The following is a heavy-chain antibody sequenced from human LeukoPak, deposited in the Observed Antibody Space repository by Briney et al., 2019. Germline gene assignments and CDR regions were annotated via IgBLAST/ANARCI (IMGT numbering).Heavy chain of an antibody. CDR2: ISSSSSYI. Sequence: GGSLRLSCAASGFPLRSYGMSWVRQAPGKGLEWVSSISSSSSYIYYADSVKGRFTISRDNAKNSLFLQMNSLRAEDTALYYCAKDMAAYYYASGNIDYWGQGTLVTVSS. J-gene: IGHJ4*02. V-gene: IGHV3-21*04. D-gene: IGHD3-10*01. CDR1: GFPLRSYG. CDR3: AKDMAAYYYASGNIDY.